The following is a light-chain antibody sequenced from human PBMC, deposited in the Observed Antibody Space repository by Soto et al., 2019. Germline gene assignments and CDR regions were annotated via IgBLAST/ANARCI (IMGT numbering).Light chain of an antibody. CDR1: SSDVGGYNY. V-gene: IGLV2-11*01. J-gene: IGLJ1*01. CDR2: DVS. CDR3: CAYAGSSSV. Sequence: QSVLTQPRSVSGSPGQSVTISCTGTSSDVGGYNYVSWYQQHPGKAPKLMMYDVSKRPSGVPDRFSGSKSGNTASRTISGLQAEDETDYYCCAYAGSSSVFGTGAKLTVL.